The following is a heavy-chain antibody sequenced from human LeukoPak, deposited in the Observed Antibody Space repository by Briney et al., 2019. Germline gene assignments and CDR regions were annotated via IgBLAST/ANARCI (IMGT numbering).Heavy chain of an antibody. Sequence: GGSLRLSCAASGFTFSSYAMSWVRQAPGKGLEWVSAISGSGGSTYYADSVKGRFTISRDNSKNTLYLQMNSLRAEDTAVYYCARGGQLVNDAFDIWGQGTMVTVSS. CDR1: GFTFSSYA. CDR3: ARGGQLVNDAFDI. CDR2: ISGSGGST. V-gene: IGHV3-23*01. D-gene: IGHD6-13*01. J-gene: IGHJ3*02.